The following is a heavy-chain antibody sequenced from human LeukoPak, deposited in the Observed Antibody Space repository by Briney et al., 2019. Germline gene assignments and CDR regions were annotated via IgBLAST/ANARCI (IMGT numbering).Heavy chain of an antibody. CDR2: IYSGGST. CDR3: ARGSGSSSPTDY. D-gene: IGHD6-13*01. V-gene: IGHV3-66*02. CDR1: GFTVSSNY. Sequence: GGSLRLSCAASGFTVSSNYMSWVRQAPGKGLEWVSVIYSGGSTYYADSVKGRLTISRDNSKNTLYLQMNSLRAEDTAVYYCARGSGSSSPTDYWGQGTLVTVSS. J-gene: IGHJ4*02.